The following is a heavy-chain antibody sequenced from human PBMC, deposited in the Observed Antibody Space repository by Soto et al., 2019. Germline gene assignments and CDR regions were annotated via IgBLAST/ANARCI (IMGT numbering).Heavy chain of an antibody. D-gene: IGHD3-16*01. Sequence: EVQLVESGGGLVQPGGSLKLSCAASGFTFSSYAMSWVRQAPGKGLEWVSTISAGGGSTYYADSVKGRFTISRDNSKNMLYLQMSSLRAEDTAVYYCAKVLRGTDRYFDLWGRGTLVTVSS. CDR1: GFTFSSYA. V-gene: IGHV3-23*04. CDR3: AKVLRGTDRYFDL. J-gene: IGHJ2*01. CDR2: ISAGGGST.